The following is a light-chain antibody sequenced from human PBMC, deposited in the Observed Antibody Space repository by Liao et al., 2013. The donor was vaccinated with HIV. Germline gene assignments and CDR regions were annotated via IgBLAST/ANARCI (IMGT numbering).Light chain of an antibody. Sequence: SYVLTQPPSVSVAPGKTATIPCDGDNIGSKSVHWYQQKPGQAPVLVIYFDDDRPSGVPERFSGSNSGNTATLTITGVEAGDEADYYCQAWDSNPAPYGTFVFGTGTQVSVL. V-gene: IGLV3-21*01. CDR3: QAWDSNPAPYGTFV. CDR1: NIGSKS. CDR2: FDD. J-gene: IGLJ1*01.